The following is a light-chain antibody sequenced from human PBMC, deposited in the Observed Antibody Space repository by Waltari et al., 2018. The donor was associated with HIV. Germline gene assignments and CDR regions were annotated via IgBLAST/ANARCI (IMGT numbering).Light chain of an antibody. Sequence: QSVLTQPPSASGTPGQRVTISCSGSRSNIGSNPVNWYQQLPGTAPKVLNYRNDQRPSGVPDRFSGSKSGTSASLAISGLQSEDGAGYHCATWDNGLNAHVFGTGTEVTVL. V-gene: IGLV1-44*01. CDR2: RND. J-gene: IGLJ1*01. CDR1: RSNIGSNP. CDR3: ATWDNGLNAHV.